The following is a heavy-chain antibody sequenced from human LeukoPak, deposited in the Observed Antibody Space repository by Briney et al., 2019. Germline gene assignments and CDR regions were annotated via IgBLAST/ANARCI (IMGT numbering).Heavy chain of an antibody. V-gene: IGHV3-7*01. CDR2: IKQDGSEK. Sequence: SGGSLRLSCAASGFTFSSCWMSWVRQAPGKGLEWVANIKQDGSEKNYVDSVKGRFTISRDTAKSSLFLQMNSLRAEDTAVYYCARHSVLMPGIAAAGASDYWGQGTLVTVSS. J-gene: IGHJ4*02. CDR1: GFTFSSCW. CDR3: ARHSVLMPGIAAAGASDY. D-gene: IGHD6-13*01.